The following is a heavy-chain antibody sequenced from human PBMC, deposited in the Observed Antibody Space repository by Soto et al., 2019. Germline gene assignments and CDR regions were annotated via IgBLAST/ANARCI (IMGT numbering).Heavy chain of an antibody. V-gene: IGHV4-34*01. CDR2: VKHSGNI. D-gene: IGHD3-3*01. J-gene: IGHJ3*01. CDR3: ARGSHFDVPSGYADSFDV. Sequence: SQTLCVTCTVDGGSFSGYYWGWFRQPPGKGLEWIGEVKHSGNINYNPSLKTRLTVSVDTSKNQSSLKLSSMTAADTAMYYCARGSHFDVPSGYADSFDVWGQGTMVSVSS. CDR1: GGSFSGYY.